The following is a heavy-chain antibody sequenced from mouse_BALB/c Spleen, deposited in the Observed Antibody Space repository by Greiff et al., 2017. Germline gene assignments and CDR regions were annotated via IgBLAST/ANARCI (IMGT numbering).Heavy chain of an antibody. J-gene: IGHJ2*01. CDR2: IYPGGGYT. D-gene: IGHD2-3*01. CDR3: ARSGDGYYGY. CDR1: GYTFTNYW. Sequence: VQLVESGAELVRPGTSVKISCKASGYTFTNYWLGWVKQRPGHGLEWIGDIYPGGGYTNYNEKFKGKATLTADTSSSTAYMQLSSLTSEDSAVYFCARSGDGYYGYWGQGTTLTVSS. V-gene: IGHV1-63*02.